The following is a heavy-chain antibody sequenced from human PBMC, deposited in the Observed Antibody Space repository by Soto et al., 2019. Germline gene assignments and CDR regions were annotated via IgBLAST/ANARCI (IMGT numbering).Heavy chain of an antibody. V-gene: IGHV1-2*02. J-gene: IGHJ4*02. CDR1: GYTFIDYC. CDR3: ARDRKGRKGTFRDSSGIDY. CDR2: INPNSGGT. D-gene: IGHD6-25*01. Sequence: QVQLVQSGAEVQKPGASVKVSCKASGYTFIDYCMHWVRQAPGQGLEWMGWINPNSGGTNYAQKFQGRVTMARDTSISTAYMELSRLGSYDTAVYYCARDRKGRKGTFRDSSGIDYWGQGTLVTVSS.